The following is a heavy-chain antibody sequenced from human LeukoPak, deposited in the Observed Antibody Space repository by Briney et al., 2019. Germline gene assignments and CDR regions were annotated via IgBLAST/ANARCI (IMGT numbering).Heavy chain of an antibody. V-gene: IGHV4-59*08. J-gene: IGHJ2*01. CDR1: GGSISSYY. D-gene: IGHD5-18*01. CDR3: ARHVGTAMPYWYFDL. CDR2: IYYSGST. Sequence: SETLSLTCTVSGGSISSYYWSWIRQPPGKGLEWIGYIYYSGSTNYNPSLKSRVTISVDTSKNQFSLKLSSVTAADTAVYYCARHVGTAMPYWYFDLWGRGTLVTVSS.